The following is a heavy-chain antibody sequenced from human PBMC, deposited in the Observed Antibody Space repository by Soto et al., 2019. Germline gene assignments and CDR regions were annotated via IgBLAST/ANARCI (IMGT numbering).Heavy chain of an antibody. CDR3: ASHPLNWSDADS. CDR1: GGSFSTYY. V-gene: IGHV4-34*01. J-gene: IGHJ4*02. CDR2: INQSGST. Sequence: PSETLSLTCGVYGGSFSTYYWSWIRQPQGKGLEWIGEINQSGSTNYNPSLKSRVTMSLDTSKKQFSLKMSSVTAADAAVYYCASHPLNWSDADSWGQGVLVTVSS. D-gene: IGHD1-1*01.